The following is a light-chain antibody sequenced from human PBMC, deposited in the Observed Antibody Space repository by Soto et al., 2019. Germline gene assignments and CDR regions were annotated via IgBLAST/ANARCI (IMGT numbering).Light chain of an antibody. V-gene: IGKV1-5*01. CDR2: YAS. CDR3: QQYNSYPWT. J-gene: IGKJ1*01. CDR1: QTIFNW. Sequence: DIQMTQSPSTLSASVGDRVTITCRASQTIFNWLAWYQRKPGRAPNLLIYYASSLQSGVPSTFSGSGSGTEVTLTISSLQPGDFATYYCQQYNSYPWTFGQGTKVEIK.